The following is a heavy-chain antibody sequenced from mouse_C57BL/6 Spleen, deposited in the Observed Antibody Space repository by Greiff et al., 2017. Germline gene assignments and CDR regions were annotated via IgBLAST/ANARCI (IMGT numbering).Heavy chain of an antibody. J-gene: IGHJ4*01. CDR1: GFTFSDYG. CDR3: ERNNYGSGAMDH. D-gene: IGHD1-1*01. V-gene: IGHV5-17*01. CDR2: ISSGSSTI. Sequence: EVMLVESGGGLVKPGGSLKLSCAASGFTFSDYGMHWVRQAPEKGLEWVAYISSGSSTIYYADTVKGRFTISRDNAKNTLFLQMTSLRSEDTAMYYCERNNYGSGAMDHCGQGTSVTVSS.